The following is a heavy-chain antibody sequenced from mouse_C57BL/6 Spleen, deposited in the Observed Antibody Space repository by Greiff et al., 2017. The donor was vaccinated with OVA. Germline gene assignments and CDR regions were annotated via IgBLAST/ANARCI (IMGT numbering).Heavy chain of an antibody. CDR2: INPSSGYT. D-gene: IGHD1-1*01. CDR1: GYTFTSYT. Sequence: QVQLQQSGAELARPGASVKMSCKASGYTFTSYTMHWVKQRPGQGLEWIGYINPSSGYTKYNQKFKDKATLTADKSSSTAYMQLSSLTSEDSAVYYCAPDYGSSPDYYAMDYWGQGTSVTVSS. J-gene: IGHJ4*01. V-gene: IGHV1-4*01. CDR3: APDYGSSPDYYAMDY.